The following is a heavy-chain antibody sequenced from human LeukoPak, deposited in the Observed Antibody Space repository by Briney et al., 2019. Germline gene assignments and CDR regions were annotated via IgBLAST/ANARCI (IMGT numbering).Heavy chain of an antibody. V-gene: IGHV3-74*01. J-gene: IGHJ4*02. CDR3: VSFYETY. D-gene: IGHD2-2*01. CDR2: INSDGSWT. Sequence: GGSLRLSCAASGNYWMHWVRQAPGKGLVWVSHINSDGSWTSYADSVKGRFTISKDNAKNTVYLQMNNLGAEDTAVYYCVSFYETYWGRGTLVTVSS. CDR1: GNYW.